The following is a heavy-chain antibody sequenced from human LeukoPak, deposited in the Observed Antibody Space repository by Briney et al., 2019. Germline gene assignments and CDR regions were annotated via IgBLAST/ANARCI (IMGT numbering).Heavy chain of an antibody. D-gene: IGHD3-3*01. V-gene: IGHV1-2*02. Sequence: ASVKVSCKASGYTFTGYYMHWVRQAPGQGLEWMGWINPNSGGTNYAQKFQGGVTMTRDTSISTAYMELSRLRSDDTAVYYCARGGEGVLRFLEWLLSTLDYWGQGTLVTVSS. CDR1: GYTFTGYY. CDR3: ARGGEGVLRFLEWLLSTLDY. CDR2: INPNSGGT. J-gene: IGHJ4*02.